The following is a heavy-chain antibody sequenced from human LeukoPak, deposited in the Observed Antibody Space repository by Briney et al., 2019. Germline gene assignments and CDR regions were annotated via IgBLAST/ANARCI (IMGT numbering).Heavy chain of an antibody. CDR1: GDSFSGDSLTTYY. V-gene: IGHV4-61*01. J-gene: IGHJ6*03. CDR3: ARLYRTYYYMDV. Sequence: PSETLSLTCTVSGDSFSGDSLTTYYWSWLRQPPGKGLEWIGYIYHSGSTNYNPSLKSRVTISIDTSKNQFSLTLNSVTAADTATYYCARLYRTYYYMDVWGKGTTVTVSS. CDR2: IYHSGST. D-gene: IGHD1-14*01.